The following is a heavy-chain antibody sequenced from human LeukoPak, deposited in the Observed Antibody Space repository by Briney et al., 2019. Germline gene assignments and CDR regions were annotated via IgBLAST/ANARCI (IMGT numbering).Heavy chain of an antibody. CDR1: GGSISSYY. CDR3: ARGVYIAAAQYGF. Sequence: TSETLSLTCTVSGGSISSYYWNWIRQPPGKGLEWIGYIYYSGATNYNPSLKSRVTISVDTSKNQFSLKLSSVTAADTAVYYCARGVYIAAAQYGFWGQGTLVTVSS. V-gene: IGHV4-59*01. D-gene: IGHD6-13*01. J-gene: IGHJ4*02. CDR2: IYYSGAT.